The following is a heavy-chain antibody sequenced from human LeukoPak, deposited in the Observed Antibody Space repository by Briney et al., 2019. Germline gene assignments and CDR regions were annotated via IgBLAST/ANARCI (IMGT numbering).Heavy chain of an antibody. CDR1: GYTFTGLY. V-gene: IGHV1-2*02. CDR3: ARRDFADQLDS. D-gene: IGHD2-2*01. J-gene: IGHJ4*02. CDR2: MNPDSGAT. Sequence: ASVKVSCKTSGYTFTGLYLHWVRQAPGHGLEWMGWMNPDSGATNYAQKFQGRVTLTRDTSINTGYMELTGLTSDDTAVYYCARRDFADQLDSWGQGSLVIVSS.